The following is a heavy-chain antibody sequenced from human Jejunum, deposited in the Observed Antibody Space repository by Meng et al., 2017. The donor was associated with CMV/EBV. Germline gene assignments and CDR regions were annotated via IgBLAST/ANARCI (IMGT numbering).Heavy chain of an antibody. Sequence: QRVEAGGGLFNPGVLLGPSCAGSGFTFSDHYMTWISQAPGKGMECVSYISSRSSYTNHADAVKGRFTISRDNAKNSLYLQMDSLRVEDTAVYYCARWGPSCYADYWGQGTLVTVSS. CDR2: ISSRSSYT. CDR3: ARWGPSCYADY. J-gene: IGHJ4*02. CDR1: GFTFSDHY. V-gene: IGHV3-11*05. D-gene: IGHD2-2*01.